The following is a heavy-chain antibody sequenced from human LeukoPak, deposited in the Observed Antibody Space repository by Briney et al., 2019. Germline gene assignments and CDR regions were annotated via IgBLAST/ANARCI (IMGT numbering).Heavy chain of an antibody. CDR1: GGSFSGYY. Sequence: SETLSLTCAVYGGSFSGYYWSWIRQPPGKGLEWIGEINHSGSTDYNPSLKSRVTISVDTSKNQFSLKLSSVTAADTAVYYCARDGVLYCSGGSCYPHFDYWGQGTLVTVSS. D-gene: IGHD2-15*01. J-gene: IGHJ4*02. CDR3: ARDGVLYCSGGSCYPHFDY. V-gene: IGHV4-34*01. CDR2: INHSGST.